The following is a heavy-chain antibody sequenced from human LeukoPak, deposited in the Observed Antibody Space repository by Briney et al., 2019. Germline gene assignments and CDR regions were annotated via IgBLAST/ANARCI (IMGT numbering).Heavy chain of an antibody. Sequence: GGSLRLSCTASGFTFSSYSMNWVRQAPGKGLEWVSSISSRSSYIYHADSVKGRFTISRDNAKNSLYLQMNSLRAEDTAVYYCAREAYYYDSSGYVHDAFDIWGQGTVVTVSS. CDR2: ISSRSSYI. D-gene: IGHD3-22*01. CDR3: AREAYYYDSSGYVHDAFDI. J-gene: IGHJ3*02. V-gene: IGHV3-21*01. CDR1: GFTFSSYS.